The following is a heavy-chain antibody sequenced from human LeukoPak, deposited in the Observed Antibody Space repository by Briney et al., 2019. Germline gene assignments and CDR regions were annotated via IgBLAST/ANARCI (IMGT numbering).Heavy chain of an antibody. CDR3: AKDPSGSYFGY. Sequence: GGSLRLSCAASGFTFSSDAMSWVRQAPGKGLEWVSAISGSGGSTYYADSVKGRFTISRDNSKNTLYLQMNSLRAEDTAVYYCAKDPSGSYFGYWGQGTLVTVSS. CDR2: ISGSGGST. J-gene: IGHJ4*02. CDR1: GFTFSSDA. D-gene: IGHD1-26*01. V-gene: IGHV3-23*01.